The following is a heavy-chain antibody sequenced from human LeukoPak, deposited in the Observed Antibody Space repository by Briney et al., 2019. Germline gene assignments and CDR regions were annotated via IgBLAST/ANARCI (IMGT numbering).Heavy chain of an antibody. Sequence: SETLSLTCTVSGGSISSSSYYWGWIRQPPGKGLEWIGRIYTSGSTNYNPSLKSRVTMSVDTSKNQFSLKLSSVTAADTAVYYCAREASPPDNWFDPWGQGTLVTVSS. CDR1: GGSISSSSYY. J-gene: IGHJ5*02. V-gene: IGHV4-39*07. CDR3: AREASPPDNWFDP. D-gene: IGHD6-6*01. CDR2: IYTSGST.